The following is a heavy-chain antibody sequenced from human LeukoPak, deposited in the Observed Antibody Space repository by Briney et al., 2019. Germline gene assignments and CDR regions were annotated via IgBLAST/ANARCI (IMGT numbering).Heavy chain of an antibody. CDR3: ARGIYCSSTTCYYYYYYMDV. J-gene: IGHJ6*03. V-gene: IGHV4-4*07. D-gene: IGHD2-2*01. CDR2: IYTSGST. Sequence: KPSETLSPTCTVSGGSISAYYWSWIRQPAGKGLEWIGRIYTSGSTNYNPSLKSRVTMSLDTSKNQFSLKLSSVTAADTAVYYCARGIYCSSTTCYYYYYYMDVWGKDTAVTVSS. CDR1: GGSISAYY.